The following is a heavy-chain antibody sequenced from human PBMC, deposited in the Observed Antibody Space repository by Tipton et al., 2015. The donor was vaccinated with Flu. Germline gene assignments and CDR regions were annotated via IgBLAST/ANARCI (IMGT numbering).Heavy chain of an antibody. D-gene: IGHD3-10*01. Sequence: TLSLTCTVSGGSISSGGYYWSWIRQHPGKGLEWIGYIYYSGSTYYNPSLKSRVTISVDTSKNQFSLKLSSVTAADTAVYYCASYYYGSGSYRGDACDIWGQGTMVTVSS. CDR2: IYYSGST. CDR3: ASYYYGSGSYRGDACDI. V-gene: IGHV4-31*03. CDR1: GGSISSGGYY. J-gene: IGHJ3*02.